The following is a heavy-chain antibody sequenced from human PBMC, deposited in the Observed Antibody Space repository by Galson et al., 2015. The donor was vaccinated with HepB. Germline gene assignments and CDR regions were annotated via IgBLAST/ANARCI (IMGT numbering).Heavy chain of an antibody. CDR2: ISTYNGNT. CDR1: GYTFITYG. D-gene: IGHD3-10*01. CDR3: ARDLEWFGELSNSYYYYGMDV. J-gene: IGHJ6*02. V-gene: IGHV1-18*01. Sequence: SVKVSCKASGYTFITYGISWVRQAPGQGLEWMGWISTYNGNTKYAQRLQGGVTMTTDTFTSTAYMELRSLRSDDSAVYYCARDLEWFGELSNSYYYYGMDVWGQGTTVTVSS.